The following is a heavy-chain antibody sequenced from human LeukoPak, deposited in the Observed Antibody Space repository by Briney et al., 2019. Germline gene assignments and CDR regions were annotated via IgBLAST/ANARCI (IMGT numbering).Heavy chain of an antibody. V-gene: IGHV4-59*08. J-gene: IGHJ3*02. CDR3: ARLRYDILTGYREQGAFDI. CDR2: IYYSGST. Sequence: PSETLSLTCTVSGGSISSYYWSWIRQPPGKGLEWIGYIYYSGSTNYNPSLKSRVTISVDTYKNQFSLKLSSVTAADTAVYYCARLRYDILTGYREQGAFDIWGQGTMVTVSS. CDR1: GGSISSYY. D-gene: IGHD3-9*01.